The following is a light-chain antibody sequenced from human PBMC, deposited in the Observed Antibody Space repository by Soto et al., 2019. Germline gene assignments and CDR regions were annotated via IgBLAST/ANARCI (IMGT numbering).Light chain of an antibody. CDR3: LQHNSYPRT. CDR1: QSVSSN. Sequence: EIVMTQSPATLSVSPGERATLSCRASQSVSSNLAWYQQKPGQAPRLLIYGASIRATGIPARFSGSGSGTEFTLTISSLQSEDFAVYYCLQHNSYPRTFGQGTKVEIK. J-gene: IGKJ1*01. CDR2: GAS. V-gene: IGKV3D-15*01.